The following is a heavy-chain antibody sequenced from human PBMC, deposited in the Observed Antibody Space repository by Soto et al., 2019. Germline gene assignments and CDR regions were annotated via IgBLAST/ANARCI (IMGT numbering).Heavy chain of an antibody. CDR2: INSDGSST. Sequence: EVQLVESGGGLVQPGGSLRLSCAASGFTFSSYWMHWVRQAPGKGLVWVSRINSDGSSTSYADSVKGRFTISRDNAKNRMYLQMNSLRAEDTAVYYCAIRASYYDSSGYFDYWGQETLVTVSS. J-gene: IGHJ4*02. V-gene: IGHV3-74*01. D-gene: IGHD3-22*01. CDR1: GFTFSSYW. CDR3: AIRASYYDSSGYFDY.